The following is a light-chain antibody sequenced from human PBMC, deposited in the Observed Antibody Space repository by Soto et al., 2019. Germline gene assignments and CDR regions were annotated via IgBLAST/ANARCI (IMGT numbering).Light chain of an antibody. CDR2: EVS. V-gene: IGLV2-8*01. CDR3: TSYVGRGIWV. Sequence: QSVLTQPPSASGSPGQSVTISCTGTSSDVGAYKYVSWYQQYPGKAPKLMIYEVSKRPSGVPDRFSGSKSGNTASLTVSGLQAEDEADYYCTSYVGRGIWVFGGGTKVTVL. CDR1: SSDVGAYKY. J-gene: IGLJ3*02.